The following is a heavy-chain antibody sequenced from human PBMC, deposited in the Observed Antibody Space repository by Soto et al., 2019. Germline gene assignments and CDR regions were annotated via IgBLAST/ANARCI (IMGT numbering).Heavy chain of an antibody. CDR3: ARGPPPYSSSWYRDRGGYAFDI. CDR2: ISSSGSTI. J-gene: IGHJ3*02. CDR1: GFTFSDYY. V-gene: IGHV3-11*01. Sequence: QVQLVESGGGLVKPGGSLRLSCAASGFTFSDYYMSWIRQAPGKGLEWVSYISSSGSTIYYADSVKGRFTISRDNAKNSLYLQMNSLRAEDTAVYYCARGPPPYSSSWYRDRGGYAFDIWGQGTMVTVSS. D-gene: IGHD6-13*01.